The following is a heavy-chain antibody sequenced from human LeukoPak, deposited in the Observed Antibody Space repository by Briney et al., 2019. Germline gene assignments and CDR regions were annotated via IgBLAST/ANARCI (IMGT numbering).Heavy chain of an antibody. J-gene: IGHJ4*02. Sequence: PSETLSLTCTVCGGSISSSSYYWGWIRQPPGKGLEWIGSIYYSGSTYYNPSLKSRVTISVDTSKNQFSLKLSSVTAADTAVYYCARHRYCSSTSCYSDWGQGTLVTVSS. V-gene: IGHV4-39*01. D-gene: IGHD2-2*01. CDR3: ARHRYCSSTSCYSD. CDR2: IYYSGST. CDR1: GGSISSSSYY.